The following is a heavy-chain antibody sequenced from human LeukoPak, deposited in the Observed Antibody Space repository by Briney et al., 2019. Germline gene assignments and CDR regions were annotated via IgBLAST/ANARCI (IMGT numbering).Heavy chain of an antibody. CDR2: IYWDGDK. CDR1: GFSLSTSGVG. V-gene: IGHV2-5*02. D-gene: IGHD6-19*01. CDR3: AHRRAVAGTGWFDP. Sequence: SGPTLVNPTQTLTLTCTFSGFSLSTSGVGVGWIRQPPVKALEWLALIYWDGDKRYSPSLKSRLTITKDTSKNQVVLTMTNMDPVDTATYYCAHRRAVAGTGWFDPWGQGTLVTVSS. J-gene: IGHJ5*02.